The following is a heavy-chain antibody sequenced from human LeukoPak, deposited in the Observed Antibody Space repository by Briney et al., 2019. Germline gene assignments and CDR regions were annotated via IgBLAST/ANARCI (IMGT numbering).Heavy chain of an antibody. V-gene: IGHV1-46*01. D-gene: IGHD3-9*01. CDR2: INPSGGST. J-gene: IGHJ4*02. CDR3: ARGIRYFDWLLLETGGYFDY. Sequence: ASVKVSCKASGYTFTGYYMHWVRQAPGQGLEWMGIINPSGGSTSYAQKFQGRVTMTRDMSTSTVYMELSSLRSEDTAVYYCARGIRYFDWLLLETGGYFDYWGQGTLVTVSS. CDR1: GYTFTGYY.